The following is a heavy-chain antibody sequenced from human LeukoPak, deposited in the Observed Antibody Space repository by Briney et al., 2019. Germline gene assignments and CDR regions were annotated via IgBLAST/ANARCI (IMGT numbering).Heavy chain of an antibody. CDR2: IYYSGST. CDR3: ARGGNYGDYDGYFDY. V-gene: IGHV4-59*08. J-gene: IGHJ4*02. D-gene: IGHD4-17*01. Sequence: SETLSLTCTVSGGSISSYYWSSIRQPPGKGLEWIGYIYYSGSTNYNPSLRSRVTISVDTSKNQFSLKLSSVTAADTAVYYCARGGNYGDYDGYFDYWGQGTLVTVSS. CDR1: GGSISSYY.